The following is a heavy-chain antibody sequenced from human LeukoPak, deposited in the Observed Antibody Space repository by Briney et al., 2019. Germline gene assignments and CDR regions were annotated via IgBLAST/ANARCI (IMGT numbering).Heavy chain of an antibody. Sequence: PGGSLRLSCAASGFNFSSDGMNWVRQAPGKGLEWVAFIRYDGSNKDYADSVKGRFTISRDNSKNTLYLQMNSLRAEDTAVYYCARGGHSRAAMVSYFDYWGQGTLVTVSS. D-gene: IGHD5-18*01. J-gene: IGHJ4*02. CDR2: IRYDGSNK. V-gene: IGHV3-30*02. CDR1: GFNFSSDG. CDR3: ARGGHSRAAMVSYFDY.